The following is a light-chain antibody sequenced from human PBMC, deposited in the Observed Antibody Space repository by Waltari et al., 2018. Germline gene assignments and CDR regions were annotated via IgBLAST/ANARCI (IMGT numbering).Light chain of an antibody. CDR3: QHYVRLPAT. CDR2: GAS. Sequence: LVLTQSPGHLSLSPGERATLSCRASQSVSSSLAWYQQKPGQAPKLLIYGASTRATCIPDRFTGSGSGTYFSLTISSLEPEDFAIYFCQHYVRLPATFGQGTKVEIK. CDR1: QSVSSS. V-gene: IGKV3-20*01. J-gene: IGKJ1*01.